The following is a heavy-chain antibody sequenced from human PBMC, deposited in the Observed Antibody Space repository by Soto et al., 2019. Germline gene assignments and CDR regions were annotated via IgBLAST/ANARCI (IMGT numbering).Heavy chain of an antibody. V-gene: IGHV4-39*01. Sequence: SETLSLTCTVSGGSISSSSYYWGWIRQPPGKGMEWIGSIYYSVSTYYNPSLKSRVTISVDTSKNQFSLKLSSVTAADTAVYYCARHTPAISISDHWGQGTLVT. CDR2: IYYSVST. CDR1: GGSISSSSYY. J-gene: IGHJ4*02. CDR3: ARHTPAISISDH. D-gene: IGHD2-15*01.